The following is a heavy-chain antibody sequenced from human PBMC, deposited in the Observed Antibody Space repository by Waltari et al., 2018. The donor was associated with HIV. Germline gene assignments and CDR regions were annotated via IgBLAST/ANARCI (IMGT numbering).Heavy chain of an antibody. V-gene: IGHV4-59*08. J-gene: IGHJ4*02. CDR2: IHYRGKT. Sequence: LLQESGPALVRPSHTLSRPCSVSGGSFLSPCYWAWVRRPPGVGLQFIAAIHYRGKTVHNPALNNRVLITMYTSANQLFLHLASVTASDTSFDYCARHASKYDFWSATSSARHFDLWSRGTLVTVSS. CDR3: ARHASKYDFWSATSSARHFDL. CDR1: GGSFLSPCY. D-gene: IGHD3-3*01.